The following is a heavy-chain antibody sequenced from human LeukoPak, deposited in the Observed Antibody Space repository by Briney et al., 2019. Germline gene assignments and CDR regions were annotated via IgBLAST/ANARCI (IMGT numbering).Heavy chain of an antibody. CDR3: ARLGPGIAAAFDY. J-gene: IGHJ4*02. CDR2: IYYSGST. V-gene: IGHV4-39*01. Sequence: SETLSLTCTVSGGSISSSSYYWGWICQPPGKGLEWIGSIYYSGSTYYDPSLKSRVTISVDTSKNQFSLKLSSVAAADTAVYYCARLGPGIAAAFDYWGQGTLVTVSS. CDR1: GGSISSSSYY. D-gene: IGHD6-13*01.